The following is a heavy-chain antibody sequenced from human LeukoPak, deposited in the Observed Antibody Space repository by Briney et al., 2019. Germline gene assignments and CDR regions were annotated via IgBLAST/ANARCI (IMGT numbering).Heavy chain of an antibody. D-gene: IGHD3-10*01. V-gene: IGHV4-4*07. CDR2: IYASVST. CDR3: ARGFPMVRGVIIPRAAFDI. Sequence: AETLSLTWTVSGGSIASYYWSWIRQPAGKGLEWIGRIYASVSTNYNPSLKSRVTMSVDTSKNPFSMKLRSVTAAHTAVYYCARGFPMVRGVIIPRAAFDIWGQGTMVTVSS. CDR1: GGSIASYY. J-gene: IGHJ3*02.